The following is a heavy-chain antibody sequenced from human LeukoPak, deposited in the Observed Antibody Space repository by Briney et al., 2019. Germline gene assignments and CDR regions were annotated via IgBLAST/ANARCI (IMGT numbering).Heavy chain of an antibody. V-gene: IGHV4-34*01. D-gene: IGHD3-16*01. J-gene: IGHJ6*02. CDR3: ARGLIWDHHLYYYSYYGMDV. CDR2: INHSGST. Sequence: PSETLSLTCAVYGGSFSGYYWSWIRQPPGKGLEWIGEINHSGSTNYNPSLKSRVTISVDTSKNQFSLKLSSVTAADTAVYYCARGLIWDHHLYYYSYYGMDVWGQATTVTVSS. CDR1: GGSFSGYY.